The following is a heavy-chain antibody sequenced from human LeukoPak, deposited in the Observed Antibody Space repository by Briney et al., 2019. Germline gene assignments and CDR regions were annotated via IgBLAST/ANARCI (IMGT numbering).Heavy chain of an antibody. CDR3: ARESGTILGVVYWFDP. J-gene: IGHJ5*02. CDR1: GYTFTSYY. V-gene: IGHV1-46*01. CDR2: INPSGGST. D-gene: IGHD3-3*01. Sequence: GASVKVSCKASGYTFTSYYMHWVRQAPGQGLEWMGIINPSGGSTSYAQKFQGRVTMTRDTSTSTVYMELSSLRSEDTAVYYCARESGTILGVVYWFDPWGQGTLVTVSS.